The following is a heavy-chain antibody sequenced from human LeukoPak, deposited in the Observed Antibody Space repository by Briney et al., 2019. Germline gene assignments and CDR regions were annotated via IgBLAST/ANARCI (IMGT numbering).Heavy chain of an antibody. J-gene: IGHJ4*02. Sequence: GASVKVSCKASGYTXTGYFMHWVRQAPGQGLEWMGWINPNSGGTSYLQNFQGRVTMTRDTSISTAYMDLSRLRSDDTAVYYCARGRPGDYFDYWGQGTLVTVSS. CDR3: ARGRPGDYFDY. CDR2: INPNSGGT. D-gene: IGHD6-25*01. V-gene: IGHV1-2*02. CDR1: GYTXTGYF.